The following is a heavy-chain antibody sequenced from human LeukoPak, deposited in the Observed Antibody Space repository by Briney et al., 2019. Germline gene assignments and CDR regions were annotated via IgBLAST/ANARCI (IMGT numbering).Heavy chain of an antibody. D-gene: IGHD6-19*01. Sequence: SETLSLTCAVYGGSFSGYYWSWIRQPPGKGLEWIGEINHSGSTNYNPSLKSRVTISVDTSKNQFSLKLSSVTAADTAVYYCARRRSSGWYDYWGQGTLVTVSS. CDR3: ARRRSSGWYDY. J-gene: IGHJ4*02. CDR2: INHSGST. V-gene: IGHV4-34*01. CDR1: GGSFSGYY.